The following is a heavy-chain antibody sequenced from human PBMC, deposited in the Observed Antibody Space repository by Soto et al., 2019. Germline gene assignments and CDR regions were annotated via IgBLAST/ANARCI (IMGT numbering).Heavy chain of an antibody. J-gene: IGHJ5*02. CDR3: ARVVYSSSKRFLARWFDP. D-gene: IGHD6-6*01. Sequence: SETLSLTCTVSGDYISSYYWSWIRQPPGKGLEWIGYIYYSGSTYYNPSLKSRVTISVDTSKNQFPLKLSPVTAADTAVYYCARVVYSSSKRFLARWFDPWGQGTLVTVSS. CDR1: GDYISSYY. V-gene: IGHV4-30-4*01. CDR2: IYYSGST.